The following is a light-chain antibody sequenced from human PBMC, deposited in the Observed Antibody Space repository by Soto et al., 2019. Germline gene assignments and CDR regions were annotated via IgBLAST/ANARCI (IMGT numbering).Light chain of an antibody. CDR3: QSYDSSLSAPYV. J-gene: IGLJ1*01. V-gene: IGLV1-40*01. Sequence: QSVLTQAPSVSGAPGQRVTISCTGSSSNIGAGYDVHWYQKVPGTAPKLLIYGNNNRPSGVPDRFSGSKSGPSASLAITGLQAEDEADYYCQSYDSSLSAPYVFGTGTQLTVL. CDR1: SSNIGAGYD. CDR2: GNN.